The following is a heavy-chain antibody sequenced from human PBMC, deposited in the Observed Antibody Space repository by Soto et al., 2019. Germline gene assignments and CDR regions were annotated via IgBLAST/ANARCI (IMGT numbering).Heavy chain of an antibody. V-gene: IGHV4-39*01. CDR2: IYYSGST. CDR1: GGSISSSSYY. J-gene: IGHJ4*02. D-gene: IGHD6-13*01. CDR3: ARKGIAAAGSGTYYFGY. Sequence: TSETLSLTCTVSGGSISSSSYYWGWIRQPPGKGLEWIGSIYYSGSTYYNPSLKSRVTISVDTSKNQFSLKLSSVTAADTAVYYCARKGIAAAGSGTYYFGYWGQGTLVTVSS.